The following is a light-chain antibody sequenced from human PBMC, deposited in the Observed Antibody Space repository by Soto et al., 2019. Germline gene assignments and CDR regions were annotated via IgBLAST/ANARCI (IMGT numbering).Light chain of an antibody. Sequence: QSALTQPPSVSGSPGQSVTIYCTGTSSDIGYHNRVSWYQQPPGTAPKLMISEISTRYSGVPDRISGSKSANTASPTISGLQAEDEADYYFSSFASSATLVFGGGTKLTVL. CDR3: SSFASSATLV. J-gene: IGLJ3*02. V-gene: IGLV2-18*02. CDR1: SSDIGYHNR. CDR2: EIS.